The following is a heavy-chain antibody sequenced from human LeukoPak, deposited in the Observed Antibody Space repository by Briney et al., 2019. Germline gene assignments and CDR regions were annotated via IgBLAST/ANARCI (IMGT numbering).Heavy chain of an antibody. Sequence: SQTLSLTCALSGDSLSGNTTAWSWLRQSPSRGLEWLRSTYSRARWYHDSAVSVTSLISISADTSKTQFSLQLISVTPDDTAIYFCARGISRFNWFDTWGQGTLVTVSS. D-gene: IGHD3-10*01. CDR1: GDSLSGNTTA. CDR3: ARGISRFNWFDT. V-gene: IGHV6-1*01. J-gene: IGHJ5*02. CDR2: TYSRARWYH.